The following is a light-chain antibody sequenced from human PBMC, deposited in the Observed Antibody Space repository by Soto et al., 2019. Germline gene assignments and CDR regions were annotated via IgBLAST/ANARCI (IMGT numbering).Light chain of an antibody. V-gene: IGKV1-5*03. CDR3: QQYNSYSWT. J-gene: IGKJ1*01. Sequence: DIQMTQSPSTLSAFVGERVTITCRASQSISSWLAWYQQKPGKAPKLLIYKASSLESGVPSRFSGGGSGTEFTLTISSLQPDDFATYYCQQYNSYSWTFGQGTKVEIK. CDR1: QSISSW. CDR2: KAS.